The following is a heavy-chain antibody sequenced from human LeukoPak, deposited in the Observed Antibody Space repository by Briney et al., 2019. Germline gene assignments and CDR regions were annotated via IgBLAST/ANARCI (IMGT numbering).Heavy chain of an antibody. V-gene: IGHV3-21*01. CDR2: ISSTSSYI. CDR3: ARDQSHRDPVAFDI. J-gene: IGHJ3*02. Sequence: GGSLRLSCAASEFTFSTYSMNWVRQAPGKGLEWVSTISSTSSYIYYADSVKGRFTISRDNAKNSLDLQMNSLRAEDTAVYYCARDQSHRDPVAFDIWGQGAMVTVSS. D-gene: IGHD3-10*01. CDR1: EFTFSTYS.